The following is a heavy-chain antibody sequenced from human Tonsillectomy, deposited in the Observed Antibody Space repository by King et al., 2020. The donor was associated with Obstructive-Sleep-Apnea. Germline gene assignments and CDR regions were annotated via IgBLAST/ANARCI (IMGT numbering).Heavy chain of an antibody. D-gene: IGHD6-19*01. CDR1: GGSISSSDYY. Sequence: QVQLQESGPGLVKPSETLSLTCTVSGGSISSSDYYWGWIRQPPGQGLEWIGSVYYSGSTYYNPSLKSRVTISVDTSKNQFSLRVNSVTAADTAVYYCARHGSGWKLFDYWGQGSLVTVSS. J-gene: IGHJ4*02. V-gene: IGHV4-39*01. CDR3: ARHGSGWKLFDY. CDR2: VYYSGST.